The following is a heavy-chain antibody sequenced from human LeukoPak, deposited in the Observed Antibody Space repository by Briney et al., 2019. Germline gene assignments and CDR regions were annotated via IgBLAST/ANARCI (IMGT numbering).Heavy chain of an antibody. V-gene: IGHV4-59*01. CDR3: ARNGDQNWFDP. CDR1: GDSISGYY. Sequence: SETLSLTCTVSGDSISGYYWSWIRQPPGKGLEWIGHIYYSGSTNYNPSLKSRVTISVDTSKNQFSLKLSSLTVADTAAYYCARNGDQNWFDPWGQGTLVTVSS. J-gene: IGHJ5*02. CDR2: IYYSGST. D-gene: IGHD7-27*01.